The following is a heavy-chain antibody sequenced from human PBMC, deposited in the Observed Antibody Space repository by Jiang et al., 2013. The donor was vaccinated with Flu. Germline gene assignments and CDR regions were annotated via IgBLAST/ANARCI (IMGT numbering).Heavy chain of an antibody. CDR2: INHSGST. V-gene: IGHV4-38-2*02. CDR1: GYSISSGFY. D-gene: IGHD2-21*01. Sequence: VLLKPSETLSLTCTVSGYSISSGFYWGWIRQTPGKGLEWIGEINHSGSTNYNPSLKSRVTISVDTSKNQFSLKLSSVTAADTAVYYCARKGVYCGGDCPPFDWYFDLWGRGTLVTVSS. J-gene: IGHJ2*01. CDR3: ARKGVYCGGDCPPFDWYFDL.